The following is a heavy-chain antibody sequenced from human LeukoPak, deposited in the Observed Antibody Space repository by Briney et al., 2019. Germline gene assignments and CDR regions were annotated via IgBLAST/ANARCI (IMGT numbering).Heavy chain of an antibody. CDR3: ARGVDYYGV. J-gene: IGHJ4*02. CDR1: GGSFSGYS. Sequence: SETLSLTCAVYGGSFSGYSWNWIRQPPVKGLEWIGEINHSGGTNYNPSLKSRVTISVDTSKKQFSLKLSSVTAADTAVYYCARGVDYYGVWGQGTLVTVSS. V-gene: IGHV4-34*01. CDR2: INHSGGT. D-gene: IGHD3-10*01.